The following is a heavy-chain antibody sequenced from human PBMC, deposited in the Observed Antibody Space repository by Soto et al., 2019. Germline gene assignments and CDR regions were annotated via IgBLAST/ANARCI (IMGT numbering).Heavy chain of an antibody. Sequence: SETLSLTCTVSGGSISSGGYYWSWIRQHPGKGLEWFGYIYYSGSTYYNPSLKSRVTISVDTSKNQFSLKLSSVTAADTAVYYCATLDPYYYDSSGYYVAELAFDIWGQGTMVTVSS. V-gene: IGHV4-31*03. J-gene: IGHJ3*02. CDR2: IYYSGST. CDR1: GGSISSGGYY. D-gene: IGHD3-22*01. CDR3: ATLDPYYYDSSGYYVAELAFDI.